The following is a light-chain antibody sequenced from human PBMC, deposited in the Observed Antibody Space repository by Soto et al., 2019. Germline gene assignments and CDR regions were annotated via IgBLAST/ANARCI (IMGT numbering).Light chain of an antibody. CDR3: QQANSFPRT. J-gene: IGKJ1*01. V-gene: IGKV1-12*01. CDR2: AAS. CDR1: QDISTW. Sequence: DIQMTQSPSSVSASVGDRVTITCRASQDISTWLAWYQQKPGRAPKLLIYAASSLQSGVPSRFSGSASGTDFTLTISSLQAEDSATYFCQQANSFPRTFGQGTKVDIK.